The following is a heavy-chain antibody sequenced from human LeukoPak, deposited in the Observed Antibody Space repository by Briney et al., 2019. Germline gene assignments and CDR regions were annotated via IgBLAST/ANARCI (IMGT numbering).Heavy chain of an antibody. J-gene: IGHJ4*02. V-gene: IGHV1-24*01. CDR1: GYTLTELS. Sequence: ASVKVSCKVSGYTLTELSMHWVRQAPGKGLEWMGGFDPADGETIYAQKFQGRVTMTEDTSSDTVYMELSSLRSDDTAVYYCATAGIMAYFDYWGQGALVTVSS. CDR2: FDPADGET. CDR3: ATAGIMAYFDY. D-gene: IGHD5-24*01.